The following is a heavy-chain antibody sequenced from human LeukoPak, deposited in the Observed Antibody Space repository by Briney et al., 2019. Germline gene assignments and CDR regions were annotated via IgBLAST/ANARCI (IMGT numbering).Heavy chain of an antibody. J-gene: IGHJ4*02. CDR1: GYTFTDYY. CDR2: INPNNGGT. CDR3: SRGSVTDSLDY. V-gene: IGHV1-2*02. D-gene: IGHD2-15*01. Sequence: ASVKVSCKPSGYTFTDYYMHWVRQAPGQGLEWMGWINPNNGGTNFAQKLQGRVTMTRDTCISTAYMELSGLTSDDTAVYYCSRGSVTDSLDYWGQGTLVTVSS.